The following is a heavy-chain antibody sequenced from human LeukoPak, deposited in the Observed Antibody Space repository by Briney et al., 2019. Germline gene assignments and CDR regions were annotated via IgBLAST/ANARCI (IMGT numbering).Heavy chain of an antibody. J-gene: IGHJ4*02. CDR1: GGSISSYY. D-gene: IGHD3-22*01. V-gene: IGHV4-39*07. Sequence: SETLSLTCTVSGGSISSYYWGWIRQPPGKGLEWIGSIYYSGSTYYNPSLKSRVTISVDTSKNQFSLKLSSVTAADTAVYYCQTYYYDSSGYQFDYWGQGTLVTVSS. CDR2: IYYSGST. CDR3: QTYYYDSSGYQFDY.